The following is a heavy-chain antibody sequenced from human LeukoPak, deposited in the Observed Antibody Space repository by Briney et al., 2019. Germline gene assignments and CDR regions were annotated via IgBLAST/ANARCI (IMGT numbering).Heavy chain of an antibody. CDR1: GGSISTGGYY. Sequence: SETLSLTCTVSGGSISTGGYYWSWIRQYPGKGLEWIGYIYYSGSTYYNPSLKSRLTISVDTSKNQFSLKLTSVTAADTAVYYCARIGGSYWDFDYWGQGILVTVSS. J-gene: IGHJ4*02. CDR3: ARIGGSYWDFDY. CDR2: IYYSGST. V-gene: IGHV4-31*03. D-gene: IGHD1-26*01.